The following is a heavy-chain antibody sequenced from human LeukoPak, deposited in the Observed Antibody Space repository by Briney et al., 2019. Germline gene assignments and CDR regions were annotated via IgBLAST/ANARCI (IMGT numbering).Heavy chain of an antibody. D-gene: IGHD1-26*01. V-gene: IGHV3-7*01. CDR2: IKQDGSEK. CDR3: ARGGSYYRY. Sequence: GGSLRLSCAVSGFTFSSYWMSWVRQAPGKGLEWVANIKQDGSEKNYVDSVKGRFTISRDNAKNSLYLQMNSLRAEDTAVYYCARGGSYYRYWGQGTLVTVSS. CDR1: GFTFSSYW. J-gene: IGHJ4*02.